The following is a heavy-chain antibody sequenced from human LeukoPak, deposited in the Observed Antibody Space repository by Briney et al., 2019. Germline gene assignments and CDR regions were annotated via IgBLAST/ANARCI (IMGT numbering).Heavy chain of an antibody. CDR3: ERASSGWYHDAFDI. CDR1: GVIFSSYS. CDR2: ISICSSYI. J-gene: IGHJ3*02. D-gene: IGHD6-19*01. Sequence: GGSLRLSCAASGVIFSSYSMNWGRQAPRKGLGWDSSISICSSYIYYADSVKGRFTISRDNAKNSMYLQMNSMRAEDTAVYSCERASSGWYHDAFDIWGQGTMVTVSS. V-gene: IGHV3-21*01.